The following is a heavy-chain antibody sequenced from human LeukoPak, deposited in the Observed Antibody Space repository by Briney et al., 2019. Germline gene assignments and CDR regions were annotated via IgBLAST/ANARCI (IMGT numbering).Heavy chain of an antibody. CDR2: INQDGSAK. D-gene: IGHD3-16*01. J-gene: IGHJ4*02. V-gene: IGHV3-7*05. CDR1: GFAFSGYW. Sequence: GGSLRLSCAASGFAFSGYWMVWVRQAPGRGLGWVAHINQDGSAKNYVDPVKGRFTISRDNAKNSVYLQLDTLRDEDTAVYFCARDDYLGYWGQGTLVTVSS. CDR3: ARDDYLGY.